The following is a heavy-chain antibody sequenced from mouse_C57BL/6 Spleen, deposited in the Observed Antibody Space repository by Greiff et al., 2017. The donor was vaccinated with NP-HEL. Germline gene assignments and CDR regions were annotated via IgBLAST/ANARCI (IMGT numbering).Heavy chain of an antibody. CDR3: ARDRGDYDDFDY. Sequence: EVKLMESGGGLVKPGGSLKLSCAASGFTFSSYAMSWVRQTPEKRLEWVATISDGGSYTYYPDNVKGRFTISRDNAKNNLYLQMSHLKSEDTAMYYCARDRGDYDDFDYWGQGTSVTVSS. CDR1: GFTFSSYA. CDR2: ISDGGSYT. V-gene: IGHV5-4*01. D-gene: IGHD2-4*01. J-gene: IGHJ4*01.